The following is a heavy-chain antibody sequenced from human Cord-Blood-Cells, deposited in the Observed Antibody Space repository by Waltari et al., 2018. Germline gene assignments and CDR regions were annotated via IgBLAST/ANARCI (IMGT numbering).Heavy chain of an antibody. V-gene: IGHV3-53*01. J-gene: IGHJ4*02. CDR2: IYAGGST. D-gene: IGHD2-2*01. CDR3: ARGRSTSCFDY. Sequence: EVELVESGGGLIQPGGSLILSCAASGVTVSSNYMSWVRQGPGKGLELGSVIYAGGSTYYSDAVKGRFTISRNNSKNTLYLQMNSLRAEDTAVYYCARGRSTSCFDYWGQGTLVTVSS. CDR1: GVTVSSNY.